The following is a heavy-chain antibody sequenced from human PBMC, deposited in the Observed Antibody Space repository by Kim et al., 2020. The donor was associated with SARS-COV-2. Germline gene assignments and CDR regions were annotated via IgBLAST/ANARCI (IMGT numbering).Heavy chain of an antibody. CDR3: ARDGAPHARSGVYYYGMDV. D-gene: IGHD7-27*01. CDR1: GGSISSYY. V-gene: IGHV4-59*01. Sequence: ETLSLTCTVSGGSISSYYWSWIRQPPGKGLEWIGYIYYSGSTNYNPSLKSRVTISVDTSKNQFSLKLSSVTAADTAVYYCARDGAPHARSGVYYYGMDVWGQGTTVTVSS. J-gene: IGHJ6*02. CDR2: IYYSGST.